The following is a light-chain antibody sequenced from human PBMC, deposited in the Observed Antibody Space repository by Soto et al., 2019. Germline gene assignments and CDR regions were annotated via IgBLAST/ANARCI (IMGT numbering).Light chain of an antibody. CDR1: QSIGTW. Sequence: DIQVTQSPSTLSASVGDRVTITCGASQSIGTWLAWYQQKPGKAPKLLIFDAFTLESGVPSRFSGSGSGTDFTLTISSLQPDDFATYYCQQYSDSSGAFGQGTRVEIK. V-gene: IGKV1-5*01. CDR2: DAF. J-gene: IGKJ1*01. CDR3: QQYSDSSGA.